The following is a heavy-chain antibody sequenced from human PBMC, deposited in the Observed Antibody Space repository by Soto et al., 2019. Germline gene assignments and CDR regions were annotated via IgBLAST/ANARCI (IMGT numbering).Heavy chain of an antibody. CDR2: IHYSGST. D-gene: IGHD3-16*01. J-gene: IGHJ6*02. CDR3: ARVPYDYVWGSYQAGDYYYYGMDV. CDR1: GGSVRSDPYY. Sequence: PSETLSLTCSVSGGSVRSDPYYWTWLRQPPGKGLEWIGYIHYSGSTNYNPSLKSRVTISVDMSKNQFSLRLSSVAAADTAVYYCARVPYDYVWGSYQAGDYYYYGMDVWGQGTTVTVSS. V-gene: IGHV4-61*01.